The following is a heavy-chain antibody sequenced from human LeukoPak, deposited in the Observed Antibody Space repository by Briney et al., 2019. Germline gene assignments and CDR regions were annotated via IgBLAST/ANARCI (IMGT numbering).Heavy chain of an antibody. CDR2: IYYSGST. CDR3: ARGSSGGSCFDY. D-gene: IGHD2-15*01. V-gene: IGHV4-39*07. J-gene: IGHJ4*02. CDR1: GGSISSSGYY. Sequence: SETLSLTCTVSGGSISSSGYYWGWIRQPPGKGLEWIGSIYYSGSTYYNPSLKSRVTISVDTSKNQFSLKLSSVTAADTAVYYCARGSSGGSCFDYWGQGTLVTVSS.